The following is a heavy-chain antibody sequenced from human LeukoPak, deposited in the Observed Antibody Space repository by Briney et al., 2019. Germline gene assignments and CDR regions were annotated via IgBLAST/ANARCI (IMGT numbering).Heavy chain of an antibody. V-gene: IGHV4-59*01. CDR2: IYYSGST. CDR3: ARVRGGGGWYLHYFDY. D-gene: IGHD6-19*01. Sequence: PSETLSLTCTVSGGSISSYYWSWIRQPPGKGLEWIGYIYYSGSTNYNPSLKSRVTISVDTSKNQFSLELSSVTAADTAVYYCARVRGGGGWYLHYFDYWGQGTLVTVSS. CDR1: GGSISSYY. J-gene: IGHJ4*02.